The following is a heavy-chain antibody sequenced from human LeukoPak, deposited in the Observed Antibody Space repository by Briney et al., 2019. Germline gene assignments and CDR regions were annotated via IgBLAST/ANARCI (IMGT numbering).Heavy chain of an antibody. CDR1: GYSFASYW. Sequence: GESLKISCKGSGYSFASYWIGWVRQTRGKGLEWMGIIYPGDSDTRYSPSFQGQVTTSADKSISTAYLQWSSLKASDTAMYYCARLNYADYRDAFDIWGQGTMVTVSS. CDR2: IYPGDSDT. J-gene: IGHJ3*02. V-gene: IGHV5-51*01. CDR3: ARLNYADYRDAFDI. D-gene: IGHD4-17*01.